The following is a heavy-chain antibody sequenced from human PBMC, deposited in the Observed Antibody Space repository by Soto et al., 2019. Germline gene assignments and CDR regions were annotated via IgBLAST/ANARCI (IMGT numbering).Heavy chain of an antibody. J-gene: IGHJ4*02. CDR1: GFTFSTYA. D-gene: IGHD2-15*01. CDR3: AKAGGDCSGGTCYSGQGDH. CDR2: ISGSGSST. V-gene: IGHV3-23*01. Sequence: EVHLLESGGGLVQPGGSLRLSCAASGFTFSTYAMSWVRQAPGKGLDWVSGISGSGSSTHYADSVKGRFTVSRDNAKNTLYLQMNNLRAEDTAVYYCAKAGGDCSGGTCYSGQGDHWGQGTLVTVSS.